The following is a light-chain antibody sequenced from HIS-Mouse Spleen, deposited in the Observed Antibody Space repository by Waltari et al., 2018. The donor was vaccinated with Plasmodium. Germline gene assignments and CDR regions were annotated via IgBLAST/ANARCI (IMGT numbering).Light chain of an antibody. J-gene: IGLJ3*02. Sequence: SYELTQPPSVSVSPGQTARITCSGDALPKKYAYWYQQKSGQAPVLVIYEDSKRPPGIPGRFFGSSSGTMATLTISGAQVEDEADYYCYSTDSSGNHRVFGGGTKLTVL. CDR3: YSTDSSGNHRV. CDR1: ALPKKY. CDR2: EDS. V-gene: IGLV3-10*01.